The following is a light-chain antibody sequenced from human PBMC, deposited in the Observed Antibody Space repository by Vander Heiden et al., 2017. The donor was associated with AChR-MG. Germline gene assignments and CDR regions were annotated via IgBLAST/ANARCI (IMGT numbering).Light chain of an antibody. J-gene: IGKJ1*01. V-gene: IGKV1-27*01. CDR2: AAT. CDR1: QGIRNN. CDR3: QKYDSAWT. Sequence: DIQLTQSPPSLSASIGDRVTITCRTSQGIRNNLAWYQQKPGQLPNLLIYAATTLQSGVPSRFSGSGSGTDFTLTISCLQPDDVATYYCQKYDSAWTFGYGTKV.